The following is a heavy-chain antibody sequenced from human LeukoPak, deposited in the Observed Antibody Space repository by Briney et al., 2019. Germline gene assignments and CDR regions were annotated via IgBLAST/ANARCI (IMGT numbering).Heavy chain of an antibody. CDR1: GGSISSYN. V-gene: IGHV4-4*07. CDR2: IYTIGIT. Sequence: SETLSLTCTLSGGSISSYNWSWIRQPAGRGLEWIGRIYTIGITNYNPSHKSRGTMSVDTSKNQISLKLSSVTAADTAVYYCARDRIAAAGSRSHYYFMDVWGQETTVTVS. CDR3: ARDRIAAAGSRSHYYFMDV. D-gene: IGHD6-13*01. J-gene: IGHJ6*02.